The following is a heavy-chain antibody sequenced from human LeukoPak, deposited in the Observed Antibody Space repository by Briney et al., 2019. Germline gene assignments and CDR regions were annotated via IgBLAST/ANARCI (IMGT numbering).Heavy chain of an antibody. CDR1: GGTFSRYA. CDR2: IIPIFGTA. CDR3: ARSLRYCSGGSCYWLHYFDY. Sequence: SVKVSCKASGGTFSRYAISWVRQAPGQGLEWMGRIIPIFGTANYAQKFQGRVTITTDESTSTAYMELSSLRSEDTAVYYCARSLRYCSGGSCYWLHYFDYWGQGTLVTVSS. D-gene: IGHD2-15*01. J-gene: IGHJ4*02. V-gene: IGHV1-69*05.